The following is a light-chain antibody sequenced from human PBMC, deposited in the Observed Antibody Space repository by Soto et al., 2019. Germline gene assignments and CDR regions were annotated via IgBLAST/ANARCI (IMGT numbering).Light chain of an antibody. CDR3: QQYNNWPRT. J-gene: IGKJ1*01. CDR1: QNVNYN. V-gene: IGKV3-15*01. CDR2: DAS. Sequence: IVMTQSPATLSVSPGERATLSCRARQNVNYNLAWYQQKPGQAPSLLIHDASIRATAVPARFSGSGSGTEFTLTISSLQSEDFAVYYCQQYNNWPRTFGQGTKVEIK.